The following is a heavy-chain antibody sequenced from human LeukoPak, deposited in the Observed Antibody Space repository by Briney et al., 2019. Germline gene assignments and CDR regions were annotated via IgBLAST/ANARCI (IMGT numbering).Heavy chain of an antibody. V-gene: IGHV1-18*04. CDR2: ISAYNGNT. CDR3: VTSDYGDHFDY. J-gene: IGHJ4*02. Sequence: ASVKVSCKASGYTFTSYGISWVRQAPGQGLEWMGWISAYNGNTNYAQKLQGRVTMTTDTSTSTAYMELRSLRSDDTAVYYCVTSDYGDHFDYWGQGTLVTVSS. CDR1: GYTFTSYG. D-gene: IGHD4-17*01.